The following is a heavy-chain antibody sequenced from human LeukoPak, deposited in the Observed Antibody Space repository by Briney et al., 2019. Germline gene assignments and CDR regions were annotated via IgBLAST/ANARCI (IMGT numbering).Heavy chain of an antibody. Sequence: GGSLRLSCAASGFTFSSYAMSWVRQAPGKGLEWVSAISGSGGSTYCADSVKGRFTISRDNSKNTLYLQMNSLRAEDTAVYYCAKDGLGWNYGPADYWGQGTLVTVSS. CDR1: GFTFSSYA. D-gene: IGHD1-7*01. V-gene: IGHV3-23*01. CDR3: AKDGLGWNYGPADY. CDR2: ISGSGGST. J-gene: IGHJ4*02.